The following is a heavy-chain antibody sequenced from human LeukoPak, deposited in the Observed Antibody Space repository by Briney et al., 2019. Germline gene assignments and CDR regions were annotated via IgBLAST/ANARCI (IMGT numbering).Heavy chain of an antibody. Sequence: GGSLRLSCAASVFTFSSYAMSWVRQAPGKGLEWVSAISGSGGSTYYADSVKGRFTISRDNSKNTLYLQMNSLRAEDTAVYYCATSGSYVSAVFDYWGQGTLVTVSS. D-gene: IGHD1-26*01. J-gene: IGHJ4*02. CDR3: ATSGSYVSAVFDY. CDR1: VFTFSSYA. CDR2: ISGSGGST. V-gene: IGHV3-23*01.